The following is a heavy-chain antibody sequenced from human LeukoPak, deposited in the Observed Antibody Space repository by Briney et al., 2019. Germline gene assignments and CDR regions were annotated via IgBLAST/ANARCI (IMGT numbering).Heavy chain of an antibody. CDR1: GYIFTDYY. V-gene: IGHV1-2*02. D-gene: IGHD1-26*01. CDR3: ARARLGKRIVGAGWFDP. CDR2: MNPNSGVT. Sequence: ASVKVSCKASGYIFTDYYMHWVRQAPGQGLEWMGWMNPNSGVTNYAQKFQVRVTMTGDTSISTAYMELSRLRSDDTAVYYCARARLGKRIVGAGWFDPWGQGTLVTVSS. J-gene: IGHJ5*02.